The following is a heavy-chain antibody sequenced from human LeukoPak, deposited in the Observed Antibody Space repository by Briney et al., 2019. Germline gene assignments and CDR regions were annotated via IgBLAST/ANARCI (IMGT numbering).Heavy chain of an antibody. Sequence: ASVKVSCKASGYTFTSNYIHWVRQAPGQGLEWMGMIYPRDGSTSYAQKFQGRVTVTRDTSTSTVHMELSGLRSEDTAVYYCARDSGYDSSGYYAYWGQGTLVTVSS. CDR2: IYPRDGST. J-gene: IGHJ4*02. V-gene: IGHV1-46*01. D-gene: IGHD3-22*01. CDR3: ARDSGYDSSGYYAY. CDR1: GYTFTSNY.